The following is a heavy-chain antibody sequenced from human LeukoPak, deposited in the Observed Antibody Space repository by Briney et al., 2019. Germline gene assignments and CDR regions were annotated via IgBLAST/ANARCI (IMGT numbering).Heavy chain of an antibody. CDR3: AREGRFSVAGYYYYYGMDV. D-gene: IGHD6-19*01. J-gene: IGHJ6*02. Sequence: GGSLRLSCAASGFTFSSYDMHWVRQAPGKGLEWVADISYDGSNKYYADSVKRRFTISRDNSKNTLYLQMNSLRAEDTAVYYCAREGRFSVAGYYYYYGMDVWGQGTTVTVSS. CDR1: GFTFSSYD. CDR2: ISYDGSNK. V-gene: IGHV3-30-3*01.